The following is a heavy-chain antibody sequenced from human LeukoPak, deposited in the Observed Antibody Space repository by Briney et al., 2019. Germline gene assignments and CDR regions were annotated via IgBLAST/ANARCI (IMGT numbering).Heavy chain of an antibody. CDR1: GYTFVNYY. CDR2: INPSGGST. CDR3: ARDPNYADLDY. D-gene: IGHD1-7*01. V-gene: IGHV1-46*01. J-gene: IGHJ4*02. Sequence: ASVKVSCKASGYTFVNYYIHWVRQAPGQGLEWMGIINPSGGSTSYAQKFQGRVTVTRDTSTSTVYMELSSLRSEDTAVYCCARDPNYADLDYWGQGTLVTVSS.